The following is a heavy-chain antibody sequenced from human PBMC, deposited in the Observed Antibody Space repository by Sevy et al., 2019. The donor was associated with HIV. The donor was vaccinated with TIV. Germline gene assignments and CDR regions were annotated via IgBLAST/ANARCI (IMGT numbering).Heavy chain of an antibody. J-gene: IGHJ4*02. D-gene: IGHD4-17*01. CDR2: ISYDGRNK. CDR3: AKDRYGDTAFGDY. V-gene: IGHV3-30*04. CDR1: GFTFSNYA. Sequence: GGSLRLSCAASGFTFSNYAMHWVRQAPGEGLEWVAFISYDGRNKYYADSVEGRFTISRDSSKSTLYLQMNSLRAEDTAVYFCAKDRYGDTAFGDYWGQGSLVTVSS.